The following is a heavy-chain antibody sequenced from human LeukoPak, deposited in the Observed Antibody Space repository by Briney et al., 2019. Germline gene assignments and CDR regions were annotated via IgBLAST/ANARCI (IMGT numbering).Heavy chain of an antibody. CDR3: ARGTAAAVGYYYYYMDV. V-gene: IGHV4-39*07. CDR1: GGSISSSSYY. CDR2: IYYSGST. Sequence: PSETLSLTCTVSGGSISSSSYYWGWIRQPPGKGLEWIGSIYYSGSTYYNPSLKSRVTISVDTSKNQFSLKLSSVTAADTAVYYCARGTAAAVGYYYYYMDVWGKGTTVTISS. D-gene: IGHD6-13*01. J-gene: IGHJ6*03.